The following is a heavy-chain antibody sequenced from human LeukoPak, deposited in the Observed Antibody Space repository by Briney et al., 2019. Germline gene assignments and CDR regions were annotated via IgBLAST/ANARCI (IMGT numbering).Heavy chain of an antibody. J-gene: IGHJ6*02. CDR1: GDSVRSYY. D-gene: IGHD6-13*01. Sequence: PSEILSLTCTVSGDSVRSYYWSWIRQPPGQRLEWLGHINDRGSTNYNPSLQGRVTISIDTSKNQFSLKVNSVTAADTAVYYCVRDSRYGSGWFEDGLDFWGQGTTVTVSS. CDR3: VRDSRYGSGWFEDGLDF. CDR2: INDRGST. V-gene: IGHV4-59*02.